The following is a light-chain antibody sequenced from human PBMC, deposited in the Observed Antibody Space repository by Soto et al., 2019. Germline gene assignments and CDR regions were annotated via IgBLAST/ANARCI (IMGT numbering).Light chain of an antibody. J-gene: IGLJ3*02. Sequence: QSALTQPASVSASPGQSITISCTGTSSDVGGYKFVFWYQHHPGKAPKLMIYDVNNRPSGVSNRFSGSMSGNKASLTISGLQPEDEADYYCLSYTSANTRVFGGGTKLTVL. CDR2: DVN. V-gene: IGLV2-14*03. CDR1: SSDVGGYKF. CDR3: LSYTSANTRV.